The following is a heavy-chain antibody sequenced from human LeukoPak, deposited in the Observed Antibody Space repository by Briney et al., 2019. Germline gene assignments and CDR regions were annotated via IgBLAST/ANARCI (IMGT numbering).Heavy chain of an antibody. Sequence: ASVKVSCKASGYTFTSYYMHWVRQAPGQGLEWMGWISAYNGNTNYAQKLQGRVTMTTDTSTSTAYMELRSLRSDDTAVYYCARHPMYYDSSGSFDYWGQGTLVTVSS. CDR2: ISAYNGNT. CDR3: ARHPMYYDSSGSFDY. J-gene: IGHJ4*02. D-gene: IGHD3-22*01. CDR1: GYTFTSYY. V-gene: IGHV1-18*04.